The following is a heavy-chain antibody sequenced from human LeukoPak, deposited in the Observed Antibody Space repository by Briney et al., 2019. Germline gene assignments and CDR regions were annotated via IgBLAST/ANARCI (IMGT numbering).Heavy chain of an antibody. Sequence: ASVKVSCKASGYTFTSYGISWVRQAPGQGLEWMGWISAYNGNTNYAQKLQGRVTMTTDTSTSTAYMELRSLRSDDTAVYYCARAYPHDYDSSGYYSRGYYYYGMDVWGQGTTVTVSS. D-gene: IGHD3-22*01. CDR1: GYTFTSYG. V-gene: IGHV1-18*01. CDR2: ISAYNGNT. CDR3: ARAYPHDYDSSGYYSRGYYYYGMDV. J-gene: IGHJ6*02.